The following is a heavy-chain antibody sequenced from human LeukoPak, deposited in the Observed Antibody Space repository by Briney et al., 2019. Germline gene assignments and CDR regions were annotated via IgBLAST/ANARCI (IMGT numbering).Heavy chain of an antibody. CDR2: ISGSGGST. CDR3: AKDPASDSSGYYY. V-gene: IGHV3-23*01. CDR1: GFTFSSYA. J-gene: IGHJ4*02. Sequence: PGGSLGLSCAASGFTFSSYAMSWVRQAPGKGLEWVSAISGSGGSTYYADSVKGRFTISRDNSKNTLYLQMNSLRAEDTAVYYCAKDPASDSSGYYYWGQGTLVTVSS. D-gene: IGHD3-22*01.